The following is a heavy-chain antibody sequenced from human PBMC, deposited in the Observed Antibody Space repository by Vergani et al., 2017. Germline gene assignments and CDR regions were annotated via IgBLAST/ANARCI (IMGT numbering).Heavy chain of an antibody. CDR2: IKRKTDGGTT. CDR1: GFTFSNAW. Sequence: EVQLVESGGGLVKPGGSLRLSCAASGFTFSNAWMSWVRQAPGKGLEWVGRIKRKTDGGTTDYAAPVKGRFTISRDDSKNTLYLQMNSLRAEDTAVYYCAKSGLGFDPWGQGTLVTVSS. CDR3: AKSGLGFDP. J-gene: IGHJ5*02. V-gene: IGHV3-15*01. D-gene: IGHD5-12*01.